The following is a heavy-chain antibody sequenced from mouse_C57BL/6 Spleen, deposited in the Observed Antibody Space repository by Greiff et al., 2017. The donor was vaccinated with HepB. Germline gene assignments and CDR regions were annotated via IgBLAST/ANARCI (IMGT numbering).Heavy chain of an antibody. D-gene: IGHD2-3*01. CDR2: INPNNGGT. CDR1: GYTFTDYN. CDR3: ARWGDGYYVFAY. V-gene: IGHV1-22*01. Sequence: EVQLQQSGPELVKPGASVKMSCKASGYTFTDYNMHWVKQSHGKSLEWIGYINPNNGGTSYNQKFKGKATLTVNKSSSTAYMELRSLTSEDSSVYYCARWGDGYYVFAYWGQGTLVTVSA. J-gene: IGHJ3*01.